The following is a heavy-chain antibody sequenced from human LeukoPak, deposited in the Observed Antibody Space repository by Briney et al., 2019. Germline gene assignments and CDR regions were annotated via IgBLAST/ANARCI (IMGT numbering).Heavy chain of an antibody. CDR3: AKVPTT. D-gene: IGHD4-11*01. CDR2: ISGSGYST. J-gene: IGHJ5*02. V-gene: IGHV3-23*01. Sequence: GGSLRLSCADSGFTFSNYAISWVRQAPGKGLEWVSTISGSGYSTYYADSVKGRLTISRDNSKNTLYLQMNSLRDDDTAVYYCAKVPTTWGQGTLVTVSS. CDR1: GFTFSNYA.